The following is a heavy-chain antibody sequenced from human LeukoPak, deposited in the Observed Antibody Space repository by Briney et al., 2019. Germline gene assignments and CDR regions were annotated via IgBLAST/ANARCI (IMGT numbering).Heavy chain of an antibody. V-gene: IGHV1-2*02. D-gene: IGHD2-2*01. J-gene: IGHJ6*03. CDR1: GYTFTGYY. CDR2: INPNSGGT. CDR3: ARVLVPAGALWYYYYYMDV. Sequence: ASVKVSCKASGYTFTGYYMHWVRQAPGQGLEWMGWINPNSGGTNYAQKFQDRVTMTRDTSISTAYMELSRLRSDDTAVYYCARVLVPAGALWYYYYYMDVWGKGTTVTISS.